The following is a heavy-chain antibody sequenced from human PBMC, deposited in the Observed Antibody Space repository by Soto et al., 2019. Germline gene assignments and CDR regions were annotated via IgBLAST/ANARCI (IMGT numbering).Heavy chain of an antibody. Sequence: QLQLQESGPGLVKPSQTLSLTCAVSGGSISNGGYYWSWIRQHPGKGLEWIGSIYFSGSTYYNPSLKSRVTISVATPTHQFSLKLSSVTAADTAVYYCARESHSQQPNHRWGGGNMDGWGKGPTVTVSS. CDR1: GGSISNGGYY. CDR3: ARESHSQQPNHRWGGGNMDG. J-gene: IGHJ6*03. D-gene: IGHD6-13*01. V-gene: IGHV4-31*11. CDR2: IYFSGST.